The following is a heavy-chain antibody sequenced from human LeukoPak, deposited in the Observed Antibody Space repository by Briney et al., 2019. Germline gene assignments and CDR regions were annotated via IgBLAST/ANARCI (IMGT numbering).Heavy chain of an antibody. Sequence: PSDTLSLTCAVHGGSLSDYFCSWIRQSPEKGLEWVGEIDHSGPTSSHPSFKSRVTISLDTSKNEFSLKLTSVTAADTAVYYCTRQYSSSYHSDHWGQGTVVTVSS. D-gene: IGHD6-6*01. CDR3: TRQYSSSYHSDH. CDR1: GGSLSDYF. J-gene: IGHJ4*02. V-gene: IGHV4-34*01. CDR2: IDHSGPT.